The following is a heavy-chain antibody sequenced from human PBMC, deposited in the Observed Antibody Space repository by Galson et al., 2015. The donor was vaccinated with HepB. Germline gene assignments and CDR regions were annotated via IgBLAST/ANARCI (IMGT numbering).Heavy chain of an antibody. CDR3: ARGRFLDWEHYYFDY. D-gene: IGHD3-3*01. J-gene: IGHJ4*02. CDR1: GGSISSGGYY. V-gene: IGHV4-31*03. Sequence: TLSLTCTVSGGSISSGGYYWSWIRQHPGKGLEWIGYIYYSGSTYNNPSLKSRVTMSVDTSKNHFSLKLSSVTVADTAVYYCARGRFLDWEHYYFDYWGQGTLVTVSS. CDR2: IYYSGST.